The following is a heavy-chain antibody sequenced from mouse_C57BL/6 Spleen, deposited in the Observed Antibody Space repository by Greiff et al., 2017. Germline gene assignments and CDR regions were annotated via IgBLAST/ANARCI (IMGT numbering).Heavy chain of an antibody. CDR3: ARDGSSYWYFDV. Sequence: QVQLQQPGTELVKPGASVKLSCKASGYTFTSYWMHWVKQRPGQGLEWIGNINPSNGGTNYNEKFKSKATLTVDKSSSTAYMQLSSLTSEDSAVXDCARDGSSYWYFDVWGTGTTVTVSS. J-gene: IGHJ1*03. CDR1: GYTFTSYW. D-gene: IGHD1-1*01. V-gene: IGHV1-53*01. CDR2: INPSNGGT.